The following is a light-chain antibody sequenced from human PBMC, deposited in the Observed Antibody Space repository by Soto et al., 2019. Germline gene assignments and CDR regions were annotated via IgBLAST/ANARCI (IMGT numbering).Light chain of an antibody. Sequence: DFVMTQAPDSLAVSLGERATINCKSSQSVLYNSNNKNHLGWFQQKPGHPPKLLIYGASFRPSGVPDRFSGSGSGTDFTLTISSLQAEDVAVYYCQQYYSIPLTFGQGTKVDIK. CDR2: GAS. J-gene: IGKJ2*01. CDR3: QQYYSIPLT. V-gene: IGKV4-1*01. CDR1: QSVLYNSNNKNH.